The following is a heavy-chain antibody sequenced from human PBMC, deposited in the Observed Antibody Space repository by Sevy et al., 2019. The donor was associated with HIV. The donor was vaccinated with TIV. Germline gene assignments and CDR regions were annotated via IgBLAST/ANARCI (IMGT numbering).Heavy chain of an antibody. D-gene: IGHD3-22*01. CDR2: ISGSGGST. CDR1: GFTFSSYA. Sequence: GGSLRLSCAASGFTFSSYAMSWVRQAPRKGLEWVSAISGSGGSTYYADSVKGRFTISRDNSKNTLYLQMNSLRAEDTAVYYCAKVFGYYYDSSGDIDYWGQGTLVTVSS. CDR3: AKVFGYYYDSSGDIDY. J-gene: IGHJ4*02. V-gene: IGHV3-23*01.